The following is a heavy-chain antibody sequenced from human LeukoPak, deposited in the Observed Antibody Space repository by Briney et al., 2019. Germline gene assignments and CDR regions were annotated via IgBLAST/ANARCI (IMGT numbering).Heavy chain of an antibody. CDR3: ASKDDYYDHDY. J-gene: IGHJ4*02. V-gene: IGHV1-69*13. Sequence: ASVKVSCKASGGTFSSYAISWVRQAPGQGLEWMGGIIPIFGTANYAQKFQGRVTITADESTSTAYMELSSLRSEDTAVYYCASKDDYYDHDYWGQGTLVTVSS. D-gene: IGHD3-22*01. CDR2: IIPIFGTA. CDR1: GGTFSSYA.